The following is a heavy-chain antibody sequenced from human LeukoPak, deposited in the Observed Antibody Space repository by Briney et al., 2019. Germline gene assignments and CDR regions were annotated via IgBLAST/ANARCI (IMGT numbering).Heavy chain of an antibody. CDR1: GVSITGYY. V-gene: IGHV4-59*01. J-gene: IGHJ4*02. Sequence: SETLSLTCTVSGVSITGYYWIWVRQPPGKGLEWIGHIYSSERTDYNPSLKSRVSISVDTSKNHFSLKLNSVTAADTAVYYCARDSSAKFDYWGQGILVTVSS. CDR2: IYSSERT. CDR3: ARDSSAKFDY. D-gene: IGHD2-2*01.